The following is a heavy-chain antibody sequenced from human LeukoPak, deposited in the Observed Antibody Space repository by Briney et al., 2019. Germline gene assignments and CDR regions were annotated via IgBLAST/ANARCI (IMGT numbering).Heavy chain of an antibody. J-gene: IGHJ1*01. Sequence: GGSLRLSCAASGFTFSSYDMHWVRQAAGKGLEWVSAIGTAGDTYYPGSVKGRFTISRENAKNSLYLQMNSLRAEDTAVYYCAGDRAYYDFWSGGQYFQHWGQGTLVTVSS. D-gene: IGHD3-3*01. CDR2: IGTAGDT. V-gene: IGHV3-13*01. CDR3: AGDRAYYDFWSGGQYFQH. CDR1: GFTFSSYD.